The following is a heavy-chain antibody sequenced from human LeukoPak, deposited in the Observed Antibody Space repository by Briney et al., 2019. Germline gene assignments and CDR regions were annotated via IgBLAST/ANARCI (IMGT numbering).Heavy chain of an antibody. D-gene: IGHD6-13*01. J-gene: IGHJ4*02. CDR1: GGSISSGSYY. CDR2: IYTSGST. Sequence: SETLSLTCTVSGGSISSGSYYWSWIRQPAGKGLEWIGRIYTSGSTNYNPSLKSRVTISVDTSKNQFSLKLSSVTAADTAVYYCARAGTAAGTVDYWGQGTLVTVSS. V-gene: IGHV4-61*02. CDR3: ARAGTAAGTVDY.